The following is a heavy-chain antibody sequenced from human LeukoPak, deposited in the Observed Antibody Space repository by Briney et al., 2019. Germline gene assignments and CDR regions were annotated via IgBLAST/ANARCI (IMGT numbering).Heavy chain of an antibody. CDR1: GVTISSYN. CDR2: IYTTGDT. J-gene: IGHJ4*02. V-gene: IGHV4-4*09. D-gene: IGHD3-16*01. Sequence: SETLSPTSTVSGVTISSYNWSWIRQPHGKGLEWIGSIYTTGDTRYNPSLKSRLTISVDTSKTPFSLKLSSVTAADTAVYYCARATPVGGVRFDYWGQGTLVTVSS. CDR3: ARATPVGGVRFDY.